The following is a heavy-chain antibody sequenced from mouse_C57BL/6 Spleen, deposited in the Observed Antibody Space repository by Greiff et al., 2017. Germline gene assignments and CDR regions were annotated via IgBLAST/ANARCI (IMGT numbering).Heavy chain of an antibody. V-gene: IGHV1-61*01. D-gene: IGHD2-5*01. Sequence: QVQLQQPGAELVRPGSSVKLSCKASGYTFTSYWMDWVKQRPGQGLEWIGNIYPSDSETHYNQKFKDKATLTVDKSSSTAYMQLSSLTSEDSAVYYCARRRGYSNYEFAYWGQGTLVTVSA. CDR3: ARRRGYSNYEFAY. CDR1: GYTFTSYW. CDR2: IYPSDSET. J-gene: IGHJ3*01.